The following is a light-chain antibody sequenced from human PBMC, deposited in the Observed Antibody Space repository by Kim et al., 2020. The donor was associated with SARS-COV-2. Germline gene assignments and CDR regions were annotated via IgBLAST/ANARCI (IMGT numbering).Light chain of an antibody. CDR2: DAS. Sequence: LSPGKRATPSCRASQSVSSYLACYQQKPGQAPRLLIYDASNRATGIPARFSGSGSGTDFALTISSLEPEDFAVYYCQQRSNWPLTFGGGTKVDIK. J-gene: IGKJ4*01. V-gene: IGKV3-11*01. CDR3: QQRSNWPLT. CDR1: QSVSSY.